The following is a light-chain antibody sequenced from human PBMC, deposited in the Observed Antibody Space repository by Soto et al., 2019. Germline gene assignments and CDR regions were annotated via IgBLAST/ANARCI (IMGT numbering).Light chain of an antibody. J-gene: IGLJ3*02. V-gene: IGLV7-46*01. Sequence: QAVVTQEPSLTVSPGGTVTLTCGSSTGTVTSGHYPYWFQQKPGHAPRTLIYDTSNRHSWAPARFSGSLLGGKAALTLSVALPEAESDYYCFLSYSGVGVFCGGPKLTVL. CDR1: TGTVTSGHY. CDR2: DTS. CDR3: FLSYSGVGV.